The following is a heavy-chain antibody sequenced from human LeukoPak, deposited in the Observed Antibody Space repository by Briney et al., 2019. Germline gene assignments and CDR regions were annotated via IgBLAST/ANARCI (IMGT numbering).Heavy chain of an antibody. CDR2: ISPHNGHT. CDR1: GYTFTSYV. D-gene: IGHD3-10*01. J-gene: IGHJ5*02. Sequence: ASVKVSCKASGYTFTSYVISWVRQAPGQGLEWMGWISPHNGHTNYAQKLQGRVTMTTDTSTTTAYMELRSLRSVDTAVYYCARDDLRNWFDPWGQGTLVTVSS. V-gene: IGHV1-18*01. CDR3: ARDDLRNWFDP.